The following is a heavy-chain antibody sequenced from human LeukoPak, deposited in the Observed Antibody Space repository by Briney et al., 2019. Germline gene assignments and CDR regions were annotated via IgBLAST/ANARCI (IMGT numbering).Heavy chain of an antibody. J-gene: IGHJ4*02. D-gene: IGHD6-19*01. CDR2: IYSGGST. CDR3: ARDAQIAVAGTLDY. CDR1: GFTFSNTW. Sequence: GGSLRLSCAASGFTFSNTWMNWVRQAPGKGLEWVSTIYSGGSTYYADSVRGRFTISRGNSKNTLYLQMNSLRAEDTAVYYCARDAQIAVAGTLDYWGQGTLVTVSS. V-gene: IGHV3-66*01.